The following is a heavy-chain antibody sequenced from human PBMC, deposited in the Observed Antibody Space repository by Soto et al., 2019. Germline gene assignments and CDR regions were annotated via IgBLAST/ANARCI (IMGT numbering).Heavy chain of an antibody. V-gene: IGHV3-72*01. CDR2: IRNKPNGHTT. CDR1: GFTFSGHY. Sequence: GSLRLSCAGSGFTFSGHYMDWVRQAPGKGLEWLGRIRNKPNGHTTEYAASVKGRFTISRDDSKNSVYLQMNSLKSEDTAVYYCSTTVITAPLFEYWGQGTLVTRLL. J-gene: IGHJ4*02. CDR3: STTVITAPLFEY. D-gene: IGHD3-16*01.